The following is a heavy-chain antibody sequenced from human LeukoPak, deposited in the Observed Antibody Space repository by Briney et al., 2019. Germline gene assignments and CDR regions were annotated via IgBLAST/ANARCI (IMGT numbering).Heavy chain of an antibody. Sequence: ASVKVSCKASGYSFSGHYMHWVRQAPGQGPEWMGWISPNSGGTNYAQKFQGRVTMTGDTSISTAYMELSSLRSEDTAVYYCAGDPYYSGSGSHQFDYWGQGTLVTVSS. CDR2: ISPNSGGT. V-gene: IGHV1-2*02. D-gene: IGHD3-10*01. CDR1: GYSFSGHY. CDR3: AGDPYYSGSGSHQFDY. J-gene: IGHJ4*02.